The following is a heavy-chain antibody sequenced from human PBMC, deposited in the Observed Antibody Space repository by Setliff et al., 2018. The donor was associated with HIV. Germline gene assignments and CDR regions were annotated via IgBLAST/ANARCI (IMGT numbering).Heavy chain of an antibody. CDR3: ATAKEHWLSEGGFDY. CDR1: GYTFIDYF. D-gene: IGHD6-19*01. V-gene: IGHV1-24*01. CDR2: FDPEDGDT. Sequence: ASVKVSCKASGYTFIDYFIHWVRQAPGTGLEWMGRFDPEDGDTLYAQRLEGRVIMTEDSSTDTAYMELSSLTSDDTAVDYCATAKEHWLSEGGFDYWGQGTLVTVSS. J-gene: IGHJ4*02.